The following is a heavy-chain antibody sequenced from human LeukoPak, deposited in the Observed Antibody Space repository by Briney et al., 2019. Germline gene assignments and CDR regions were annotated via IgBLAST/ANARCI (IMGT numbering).Heavy chain of an antibody. V-gene: IGHV4-59*01. Sequence: SETLSLTCTVSGGSIGSYYWSWIRQPPGKGLEWIGYIYYSGSTNYNPSLKSRVTISVDTSKNQFSLKLSSVTAADTAVYYCARNCPPDYWGQGTLVTVSS. J-gene: IGHJ4*02. CDR1: GGSIGSYY. CDR3: ARNCPPDY. CDR2: IYYSGST. D-gene: IGHD2-15*01.